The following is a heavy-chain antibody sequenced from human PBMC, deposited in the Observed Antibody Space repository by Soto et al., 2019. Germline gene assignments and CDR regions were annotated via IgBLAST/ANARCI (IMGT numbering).Heavy chain of an antibody. CDR3: AIDLGYCRSGTCYREWFDP. V-gene: IGHV1-18*01. D-gene: IGHD2-15*01. CDR2: VRGDNGHT. J-gene: IGHJ5*02. CDR1: GYTFTTHG. Sequence: QVQLVQSGAEVKKPGASVKVSCKASGYTFTTHGISWVRQVPGQGLEWMGWVRGDNGHTNYAQSLQGRVTMTTDTSTNTAYMELSSLKSDDTAVYYCAIDLGYCRSGTCYREWFDPWGQGTLVTVSS.